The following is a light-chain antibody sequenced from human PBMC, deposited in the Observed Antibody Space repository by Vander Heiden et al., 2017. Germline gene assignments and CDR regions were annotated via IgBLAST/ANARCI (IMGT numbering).Light chain of an antibody. J-gene: IGKJ3*01. V-gene: IGKV1-39*01. CDR1: QSISSY. CDR3: QQSDSTPFT. Sequence: DIQMTQSPSSLSASVGDRVTITCRASQSISSYLNWYQQKPGKAPKLLIYAASSLQSGVPSRFSGSGSGTDFTLTISRLQPEDFATYYCQQSDSTPFTFGHVTKVDIK. CDR2: AAS.